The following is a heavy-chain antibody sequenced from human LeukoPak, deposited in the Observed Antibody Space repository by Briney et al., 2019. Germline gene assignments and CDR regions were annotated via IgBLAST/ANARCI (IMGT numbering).Heavy chain of an antibody. CDR2: IWYDGSNK. CDR3: ARGSLQLWFLSPFDY. CDR1: GFTFSSYG. V-gene: IGHV3-33*01. D-gene: IGHD5-18*01. J-gene: IGHJ4*02. Sequence: PGGSLRLSCAASGFTFSSYGMHWVRQAPGKGLEWVAVIWYDGSNKYYADSVKGRFTISRDNSKNTLYLQMNSLRAEDTAVYYCARGSLQLWFLSPFDYWGQGTLVTVSS.